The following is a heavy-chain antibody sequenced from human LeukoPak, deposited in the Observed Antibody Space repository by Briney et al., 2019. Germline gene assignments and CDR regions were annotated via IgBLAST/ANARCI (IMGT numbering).Heavy chain of an antibody. Sequence: RTSETLSLTCTVSGGSISTYYWSWIRQPPGKGLEWIGYIYYSGSTYYNPSLKSRVTISVDTSKNQFSLKLSSVTAADTAVYYCARGVVVVPAIGHPDYWGQGTLVTVSS. V-gene: IGHV4-30-4*08. D-gene: IGHD2-2*01. CDR1: GGSISTYY. J-gene: IGHJ4*02. CDR2: IYYSGST. CDR3: ARGVVVVPAIGHPDY.